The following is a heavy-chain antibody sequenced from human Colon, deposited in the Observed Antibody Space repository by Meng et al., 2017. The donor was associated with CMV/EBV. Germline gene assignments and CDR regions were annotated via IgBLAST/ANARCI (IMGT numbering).Heavy chain of an antibody. Sequence: LKGYGPLLLEPTQTPTMARTFSWSSRTNSGAVVALVRQPPGKAPELLALIHWDDDKRYSPSLKNRLNITMDTSKNQVVLSMTDLDPADTGTFYCARHSLTILTDWGEGALVTVSS. CDR3: ARHSLTILTD. J-gene: IGHJ4*02. CDR2: IHWDDDK. V-gene: IGHV2-5*02. CDR1: WSSRTNSGAV. D-gene: IGHD2-8*02.